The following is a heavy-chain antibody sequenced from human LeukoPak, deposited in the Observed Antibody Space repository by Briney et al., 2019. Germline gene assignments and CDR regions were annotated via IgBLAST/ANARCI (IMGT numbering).Heavy chain of an antibody. V-gene: IGHV4-4*02. Sequence: DPSQTLSLTWTVANGPITSTTWWSWVRQPPGMRLEWIGEISHIGRTNYNPSFNSRVIMSVDKSKSQFSLLLKSVTAADTVLYYWASSSLLGVVTYGVDIWGGGTVVTVSS. CDR2: ISHIGRT. CDR3: ASSSLLGVVTYGVDI. CDR1: NGPITSTTW. J-gene: IGHJ3*02. D-gene: IGHD2-8*01.